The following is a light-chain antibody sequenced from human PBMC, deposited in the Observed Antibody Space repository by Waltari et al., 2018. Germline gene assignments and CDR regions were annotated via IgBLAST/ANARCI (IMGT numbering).Light chain of an antibody. CDR1: QDITND. CDR3: QQYDNFPPFT. CDR2: DAS. Sequence: QASQDITNDLNWYQKKPEKAPKVLIYDASNLETGVPSRFNGSGSGTDFTFTIISLQPEDIATYYCQQYDNFPPFTFGQGTRLEIK. V-gene: IGKV1-33*01. J-gene: IGKJ5*01.